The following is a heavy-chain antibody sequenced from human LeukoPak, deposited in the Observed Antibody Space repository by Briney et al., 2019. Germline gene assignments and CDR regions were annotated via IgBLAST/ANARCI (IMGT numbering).Heavy chain of an antibody. CDR3: ARVGCSGGTCYRSRGAFDI. J-gene: IGHJ3*02. CDR1: GGSISSSTYY. V-gene: IGHV4-39*07. D-gene: IGHD2-15*01. Sequence: SETLSLTCSVSGGSISSSTYYWGWIRQPPGKGLEWIGSIYYSGSTYYNPSLKSRVTISIDTSKNQFSLKLSSVTAADTAVYYCARVGCSGGTCYRSRGAFDIWGQGTMVTVSS. CDR2: IYYSGST.